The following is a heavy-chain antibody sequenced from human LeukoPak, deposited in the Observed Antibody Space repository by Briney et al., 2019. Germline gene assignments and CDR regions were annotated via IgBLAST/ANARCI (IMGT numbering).Heavy chain of an antibody. J-gene: IGHJ3*02. CDR3: ARVRTDILTGEDAFDI. Sequence: EASVKVSCKASGYTFTSYYMHWVRQAPGQGLEWMGIINPSGGSTSYAQKFQGRVTMTRDMSTSTVYMELSSLRSEDTAVYYCARVRTDILTGEDAFDIWGQGTMVTVSS. CDR2: INPSGGST. V-gene: IGHV1-46*01. CDR1: GYTFTSYY. D-gene: IGHD3-9*01.